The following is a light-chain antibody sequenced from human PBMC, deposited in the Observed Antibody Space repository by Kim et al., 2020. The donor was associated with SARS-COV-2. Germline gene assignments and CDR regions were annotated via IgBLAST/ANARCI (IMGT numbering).Light chain of an antibody. J-gene: IGKJ2*01. Sequence: GDRVTITCQASQNINKWLARHQQKPGKAPKLLSHDASSLVSGVQSRLSGSGSGTEFTRTISSLQPDDYATYYCQQHNLYFGQGTKLEI. CDR2: DAS. CDR1: QNINKW. V-gene: IGKV1-5*01. CDR3: QQHNLY.